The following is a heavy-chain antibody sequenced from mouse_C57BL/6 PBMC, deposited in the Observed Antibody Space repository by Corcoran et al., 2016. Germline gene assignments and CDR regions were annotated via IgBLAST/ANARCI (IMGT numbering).Heavy chain of an antibody. CDR3: ARRGYGNYYFDY. CDR1: GFSLSTSGMG. J-gene: IGHJ2*01. CDR2: IYWDDDK. V-gene: IGHV8-12*01. Sequence: VTLKESGPGILQSSQTLSLTCSFSGFSLSTSGMGVSWIRQPSGKGLEWLAHIYWDDDKRYNTSLKSRLTISKDTSRNQVFLKITSVDTADTATYYCARRGYGNYYFDYWGQGTTLTVSS. D-gene: IGHD2-1*01.